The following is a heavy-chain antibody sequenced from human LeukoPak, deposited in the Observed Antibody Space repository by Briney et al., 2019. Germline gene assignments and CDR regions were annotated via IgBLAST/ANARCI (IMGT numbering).Heavy chain of an antibody. CDR2: LSSSRPTI. Sequence: PGGSLRLSCAASGFSFSIYSMTWVRQAPGQGLEWVSYLSSSRPTIYYADSVRGRFTVSRDNAKSTLYLQMNSLRAEDTAIYYCAKDSLRTLPAASFDYWGQGTLVTVSS. CDR3: AKDSLRTLPAASFDY. CDR1: GFSFSIYS. J-gene: IGHJ4*02. V-gene: IGHV3-48*01. D-gene: IGHD2-2*01.